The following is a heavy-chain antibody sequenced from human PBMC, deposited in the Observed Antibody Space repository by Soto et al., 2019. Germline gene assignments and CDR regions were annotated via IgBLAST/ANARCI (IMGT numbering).Heavy chain of an antibody. D-gene: IGHD6-13*01. CDR2: ISSSSSYI. J-gene: IGHJ6*02. CDR1: GFTFSSYS. CDR3: ARANRRGIAAAGTFFYGMDV. V-gene: IGHV3-21*01. Sequence: PGGSLRLSCAASGFTFSSYSMNWVRQAPGKGLEWVSSISSSSSYIYYADSVKGRFTISRDNAKNSLYLQMNSLRAEDTAVYYCARANRRGIAAAGTFFYGMDVWGQGTTVTVSS.